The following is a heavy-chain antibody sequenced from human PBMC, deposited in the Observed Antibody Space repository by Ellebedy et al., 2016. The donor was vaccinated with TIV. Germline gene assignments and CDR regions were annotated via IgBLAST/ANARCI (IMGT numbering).Heavy chain of an antibody. D-gene: IGHD3-22*01. J-gene: IGHJ3*02. CDR2: IVVDSGNT. V-gene: IGHV1-58*01. CDR3: AAARGRDSSGFRAFDI. CDR1: GFTFTNSA. Sequence: AASVKVSCKASGFTFTNSAVQWVRQARGQRLEWIGWIVVDSGNTNYAQKFQERVTITRDTSTSTAYMALSSLTSEDTAVYYCAAARGRDSSGFRAFDIWGQGTMVIVSS.